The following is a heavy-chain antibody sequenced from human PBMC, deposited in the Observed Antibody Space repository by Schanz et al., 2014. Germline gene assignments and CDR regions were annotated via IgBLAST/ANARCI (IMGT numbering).Heavy chain of an antibody. CDR3: ARVALPGYSSPRDAFDI. J-gene: IGHJ3*02. D-gene: IGHD5-18*01. V-gene: IGHV3-23*01. Sequence: EVQLLESGGGLVQPGGSLRLSCAASGFTFSSYAMSWVRQAPGKGLEWVSLISDSGDTAYYADSVKGRFTMSRDNAKNSVFLQMNSLRAEDTAVYYCARVALPGYSSPRDAFDIWGQGTMVTVSS. CDR1: GFTFSSYA. CDR2: ISDSGDTA.